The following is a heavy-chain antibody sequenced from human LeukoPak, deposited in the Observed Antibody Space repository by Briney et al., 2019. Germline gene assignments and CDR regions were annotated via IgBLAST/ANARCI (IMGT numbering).Heavy chain of an antibody. Sequence: GASVKVSCKASGYTFTGYYMHWVRQAPGQGLEWMGWINPNSGGTNYAQKFQGRVTMTRDTSISTAYMELSRLRSDNTAVYYCARDPHLAVRGAYWGQGTLVTVSS. D-gene: IGHD2-21*01. CDR2: INPNSGGT. CDR3: ARDPHLAVRGAY. CDR1: GYTFTGYY. V-gene: IGHV1-2*02. J-gene: IGHJ4*02.